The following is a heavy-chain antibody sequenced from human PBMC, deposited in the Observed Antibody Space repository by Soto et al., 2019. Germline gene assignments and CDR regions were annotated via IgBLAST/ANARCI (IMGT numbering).Heavy chain of an antibody. CDR3: TKTGLLAVPHDY. CDR2: SKTRLDGGTA. J-gene: IGHJ4*02. V-gene: IGHV3-15*01. D-gene: IGHD3-22*01. CDR1: GFTFSNAW. Sequence: GGSLRLSCAASGFTFSNAWMSWVRQAPGKGLEWLGRSKTRLDGGTADYAAPVKGRFTISRDDSKNTLYLQMNSLETEDTAVYYCTKTGLLAVPHDYWGQGTLVTVSS.